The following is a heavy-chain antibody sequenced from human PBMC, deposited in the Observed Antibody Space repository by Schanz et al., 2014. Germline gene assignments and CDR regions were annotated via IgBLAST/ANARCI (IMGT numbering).Heavy chain of an antibody. CDR2: ISSGGGST. CDR1: GFSFTTYA. CDR3: AKTPREYCNYDNCPNWFDS. V-gene: IGHV3-23*04. D-gene: IGHD2-15*01. Sequence: EVQLVESGGGWVQPGGSLRLSCASSGFSFTTYAMSWVRQAPGKGLEWVSSISSGGGSTYYADSVKGRFTISRDNSKNTLYLQMNSLRAEDTAVYYCAKTPREYCNYDNCPNWFDSWGQGTLVTASS. J-gene: IGHJ5*01.